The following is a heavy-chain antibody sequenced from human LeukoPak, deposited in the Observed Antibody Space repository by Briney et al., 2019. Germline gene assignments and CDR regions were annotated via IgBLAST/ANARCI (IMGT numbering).Heavy chain of an antibody. V-gene: IGHV4-61*08. Sequence: SQTLSLTCTVSGGSISSGDYYWSWIRQPPGKGLEWIGYIYYSGSTNYNPSLKSRVTISVDTSKNQFSLKLSSVTAADTAVYYCARAGVRWELDFDYWGQGTLVTVSS. D-gene: IGHD1-26*01. J-gene: IGHJ4*02. CDR1: GGSISSGDYY. CDR3: ARAGVRWELDFDY. CDR2: IYYSGST.